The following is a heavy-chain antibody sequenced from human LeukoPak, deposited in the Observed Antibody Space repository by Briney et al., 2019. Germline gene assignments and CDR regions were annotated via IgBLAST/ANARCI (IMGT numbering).Heavy chain of an antibody. CDR2: INPNSGGT. CDR3: ARVFYCSGGICYLNS. D-gene: IGHD2-8*02. Sequence: ASVKVSCKASGYTFTGYYIHWVRQAPGQGLEWMGWINPNSGGTSYAQKLQGRVTMTRDTSITTAYMELSGLRFDDTAVYYCARVFYCSGGICYLNSWGQGTLVTVSS. CDR1: GYTFTGYY. V-gene: IGHV1-2*02. J-gene: IGHJ4*02.